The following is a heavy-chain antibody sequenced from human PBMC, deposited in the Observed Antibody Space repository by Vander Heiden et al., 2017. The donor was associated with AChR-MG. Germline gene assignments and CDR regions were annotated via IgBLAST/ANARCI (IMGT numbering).Heavy chain of an antibody. D-gene: IGHD2-2*01. J-gene: IGHJ5*02. CDR3: ARGGRYCSSTSCYRWFDP. V-gene: IGHV1-69*06. CDR1: GTTSRRLA. CDR2: IIHVFGTA. Sequence: VQLVQSGAEGMKCGTSMTVSGLSSGTTSRRLAMSWGRQAPGQGLECRGAIIHVFGTANYAQKFQGRVTITADKSTSTAYMELSSLRSEDTAVYYCARGGRYCSSTSCYRWFDPWGQGTLVTVSS.